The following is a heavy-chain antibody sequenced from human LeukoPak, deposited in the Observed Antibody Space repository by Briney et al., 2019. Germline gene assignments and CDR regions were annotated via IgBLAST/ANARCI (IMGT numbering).Heavy chain of an antibody. CDR1: GGSLSTSTYF. V-gene: IGHV4-39*07. CDR3: ARDRHSGGWYPFDK. Sequence: SETLSLTCTVSGGSLSTSTYFWGWIRQPPGKGLEWIGTFYSDGSTFYNPSLKSRITISMDTPKNQFSLKLSSVTAADTAVYYCARDRHSGGWYPFDKWGQGTLVTVSS. CDR2: FYSDGST. D-gene: IGHD6-19*01. J-gene: IGHJ4*02.